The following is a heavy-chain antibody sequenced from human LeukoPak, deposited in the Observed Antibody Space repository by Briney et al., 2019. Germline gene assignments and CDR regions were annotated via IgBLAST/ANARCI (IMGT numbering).Heavy chain of an antibody. CDR1: GFTFRSYW. J-gene: IGHJ4*02. V-gene: IGHV3-7*01. CDR3: ATGPWELDF. Sequence: GGSLRLSCAASGFTFRSYWMSWVRQAPGGGLEWVARIKEDGRQTDYVDSVKGRFTISRDNARTSLYLQMNSLRAGDTAVYYCATGPWELDFWGQGTLVTVSS. D-gene: IGHD1-26*01. CDR2: IKEDGRQT.